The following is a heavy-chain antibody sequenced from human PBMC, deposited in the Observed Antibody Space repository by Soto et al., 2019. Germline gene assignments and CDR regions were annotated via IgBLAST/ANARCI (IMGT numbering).Heavy chain of an antibody. CDR1: GYPVTAYY. CDR2: INPATGAA. CDR3: ARGGGVGVAGSAAFDM. J-gene: IGHJ3*02. D-gene: IGHD3-3*01. Sequence: QLHLVQSGAVVKKPGASVTVSCSASGYPVTAYYMHWVRQAPGRGLEWMGGINPATGAAKYTQTFQGRVTIARDTATGTGFMELGGLTSEDTAVFYWARGGGVGVAGSAAFDMWGQGTLVTVSS. V-gene: IGHV1-2*02.